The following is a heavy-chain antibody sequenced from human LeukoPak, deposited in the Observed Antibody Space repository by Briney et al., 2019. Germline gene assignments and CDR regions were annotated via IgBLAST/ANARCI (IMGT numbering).Heavy chain of an antibody. CDR3: ARRDTYYDFWSGYLNWFDP. Sequence: SETLSLTCAVSGYSLCSGYYWGWIRQPPGKGLEWIGSIYHSGSTYYNPSLKSRVTISVDTSKNQFSLKLSSVTAADTAVYYCARRDTYYDFWSGYLNWFDPWGQGTLVTVSS. J-gene: IGHJ5*02. V-gene: IGHV4-38-2*01. CDR2: IYHSGST. CDR1: GYSLCSGYY. D-gene: IGHD3-3*01.